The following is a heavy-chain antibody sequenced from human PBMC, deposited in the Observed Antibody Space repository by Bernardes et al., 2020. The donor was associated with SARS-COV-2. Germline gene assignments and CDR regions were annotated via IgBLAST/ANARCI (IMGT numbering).Heavy chain of an antibody. D-gene: IGHD2-15*01. Sequence: ETLSLTCTVSGGSISSYYWSWIRQPPGKGLEWIGYIYYSGSTNYNPSLKSRVTISVDTSKNQFSLKLSSVTAADTAVYYCARVAGYCSGGSCYSYAPFDYWGQGTLVTVSS. V-gene: IGHV4-59*01. CDR2: IYYSGST. CDR1: GGSISSYY. CDR3: ARVAGYCSGGSCYSYAPFDY. J-gene: IGHJ4*02.